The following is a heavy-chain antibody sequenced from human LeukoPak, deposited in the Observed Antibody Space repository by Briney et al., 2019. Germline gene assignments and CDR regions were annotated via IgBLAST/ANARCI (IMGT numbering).Heavy chain of an antibody. V-gene: IGHV1-8*01. Sequence: ASVKVSCKASGYTFTSYDINWVRQATGQGLEWMGWMNPNSGNTGYEQKFQGRVTMTRNTSISTAYMELSSLRSEDTAVYYCARVSIVATYYYYYYGMDVWGQGTTVTVSS. D-gene: IGHD5-12*01. CDR1: GYTFTSYD. J-gene: IGHJ6*02. CDR2: MNPNSGNT. CDR3: ARVSIVATYYYYYYGMDV.